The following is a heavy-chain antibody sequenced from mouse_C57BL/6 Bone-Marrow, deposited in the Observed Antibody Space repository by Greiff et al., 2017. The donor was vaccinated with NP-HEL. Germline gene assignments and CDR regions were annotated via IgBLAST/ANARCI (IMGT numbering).Heavy chain of an antibody. CDR3: AREYYGTSCEFDY. V-gene: IGHV1-58*01. J-gene: IGHJ2*01. D-gene: IGHD1-1*01. CDR2: ISIGNGYT. Sequence: VQLQQSGAELVRPGSSVKMSCKTSGYTFTSYGINWVKQRPGQGLEWIGCISIGNGYTEYNEKFKGKATLTSDTSSSTAYMQLSSLTSEDSASYYCAREYYGTSCEFDYWGQGTTITVSS. CDR1: GYTFTSYG.